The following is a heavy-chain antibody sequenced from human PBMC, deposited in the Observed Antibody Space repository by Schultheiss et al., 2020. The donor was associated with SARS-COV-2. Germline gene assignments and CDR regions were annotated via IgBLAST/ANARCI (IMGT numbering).Heavy chain of an antibody. CDR3: AKPPYYDKGFDY. D-gene: IGHD3-22*01. J-gene: IGHJ4*02. CDR2: IIPILGIA. Sequence: SVKVSCKASGGTFSSYAISWVRQAPGQGLEWMGRIIPILGIANYAQKFQGRVTITADKSTSTAYMELSSLRAEDTAVYYCAKPPYYDKGFDYWGQGTLVTVSS. CDR1: GGTFSSYA. V-gene: IGHV1-69*04.